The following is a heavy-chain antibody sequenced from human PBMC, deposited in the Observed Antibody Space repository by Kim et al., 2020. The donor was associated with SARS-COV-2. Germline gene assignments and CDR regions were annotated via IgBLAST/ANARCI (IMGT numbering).Heavy chain of an antibody. J-gene: IGHJ6*02. CDR2: INAGNGNT. D-gene: IGHD2-2*01. CDR1: GYTFTSYA. Sequence: ASVKVSCKASGYTFTSYAMHWVRQAPGQRLEWMGWINAGNGNTKYSQKFQGRVTITRDTSASTAYMELSSLRSEDTAVYYCARDRRYCSSTSCYEGFYYYYGMDVWGQGTTVTVSS. V-gene: IGHV1-3*01. CDR3: ARDRRYCSSTSCYEGFYYYYGMDV.